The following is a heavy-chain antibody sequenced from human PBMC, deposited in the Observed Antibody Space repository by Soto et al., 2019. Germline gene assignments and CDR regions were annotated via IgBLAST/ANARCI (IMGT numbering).Heavy chain of an antibody. CDR3: AKDFTRRINNFDYDILTGYSPWYFDL. CDR2: ISGSGGST. Sequence: PGGSLRLSCAASGFTFSSYAMSWVRQAPGKGLEWVSAISGSGGSTYYADSVKGRFTISRDNSKNTLYLQMNSLRAEDTAVYYCAKDFTRRINNFDYDILTGYSPWYFDLWGRGTLVTVSS. V-gene: IGHV3-23*01. CDR1: GFTFSSYA. J-gene: IGHJ2*01. D-gene: IGHD3-9*01.